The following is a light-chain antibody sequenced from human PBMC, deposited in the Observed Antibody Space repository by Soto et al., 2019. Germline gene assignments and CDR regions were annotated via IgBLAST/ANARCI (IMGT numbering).Light chain of an antibody. V-gene: IGKV1D-16*01. CDR1: QDVGKW. CDR2: GAS. J-gene: IGKJ1*01. CDR3: QQYNSYLWT. Sequence: DIQMTQSPPSVSASVGDSVTITCRASQDVGKWLSCYQQKPEKAPTLLIHGASSLQSGAPPRYSGSGYGKDFTLTISSLQPEDFATYYCQQYNSYLWTFGQGTKVDIK.